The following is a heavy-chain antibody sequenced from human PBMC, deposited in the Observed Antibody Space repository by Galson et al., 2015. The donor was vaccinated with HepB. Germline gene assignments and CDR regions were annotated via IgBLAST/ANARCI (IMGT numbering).Heavy chain of an antibody. CDR2: INQDGSSK. D-gene: IGHD3-10*01. CDR3: ARRVSLVRGIITKPDYYYGMDV. CDR1: GFTFSSYW. V-gene: IGHV3-7*03. Sequence: SLRLSCAASGFTFSSYWMNWVRQSLGKGLEWVAHINQDGSSKYYVDSVKGRFTISKDTAKDSVSLQLDSLRAEDTAVYFGARRVSLVRGIITKPDYYYGMDVWGQGTTVTVAS. J-gene: IGHJ6*02.